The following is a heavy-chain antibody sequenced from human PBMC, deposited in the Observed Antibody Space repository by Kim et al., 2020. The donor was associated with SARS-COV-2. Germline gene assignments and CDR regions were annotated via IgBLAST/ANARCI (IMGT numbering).Heavy chain of an antibody. J-gene: IGHJ3*02. CDR1: GFTFSSYT. CDR2: ISYDGSNK. Sequence: GGSLRLSCAASGFTFSSYTMHWVRQAPGKGLEWVAVISYDGSNKYYADSVKGRFTISRDNSKNTLYLQMNSLRAEDTAVYYCARERWYYYHIIGPPRSPRDDAFDIWGQGTMVTVSS. CDR3: ARERWYYYHIIGPPRSPRDDAFDI. V-gene: IGHV3-30*04. D-gene: IGHD3-22*01.